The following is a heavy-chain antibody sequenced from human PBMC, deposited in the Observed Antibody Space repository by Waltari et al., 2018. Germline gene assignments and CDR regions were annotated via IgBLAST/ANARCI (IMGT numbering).Heavy chain of an antibody. V-gene: IGHV3-74*01. J-gene: IGHJ4*02. CDR1: GFTFSDYW. CDR2: SNLDGRIT. Sequence: EVQLVESGGGLVQPGGSLRLSCAASGFTFSDYWVHWVRQAPGQGLVSVAHSNLDGRITNYAASVKGRFTISRDNAKNTLFLQMSSLRAEDTALYYCVLYSSELLGDYWGQGTLVTVSS. D-gene: IGHD6-19*01. CDR3: VLYSSELLGDY.